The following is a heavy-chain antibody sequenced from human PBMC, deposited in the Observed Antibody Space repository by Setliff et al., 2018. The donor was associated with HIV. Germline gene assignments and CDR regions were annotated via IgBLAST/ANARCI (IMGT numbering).Heavy chain of an antibody. CDR1: GFTFSAFP. J-gene: IGHJ3*01. D-gene: IGHD3-9*01. Sequence: GGSLRLSCAASGFTFSAFPMHWVRQAPGKGLEWVALISFDGDNTYFADSVRGRFTISRDNSKSAMSLQMHSVTPEDMAIYYCARALTGAGTFDVWGQGAIVTVSS. CDR2: ISFDGDNT. CDR3: ARALTGAGTFDV. V-gene: IGHV3-30*04.